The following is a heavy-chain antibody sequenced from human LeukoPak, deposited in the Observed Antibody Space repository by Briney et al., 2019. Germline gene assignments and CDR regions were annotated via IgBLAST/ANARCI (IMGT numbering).Heavy chain of an antibody. V-gene: IGHV3-23*01. CDR1: GFTFSSYD. D-gene: IGHD3-3*01. Sequence: GGTLRLSCAASGFTFSSYDMSWVRQAPGKGLEWVSAISSSGGNTYYADSVKGRFTISRDNAKNSLYLQMNSLRAEDTAVYYCADRLLTSALGDWGKGTTVTVSS. CDR3: ADRLLTSALGD. J-gene: IGHJ6*04. CDR2: ISSSGGNT.